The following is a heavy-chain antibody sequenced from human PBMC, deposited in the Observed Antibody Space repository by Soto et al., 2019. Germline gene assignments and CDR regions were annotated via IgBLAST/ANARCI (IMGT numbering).Heavy chain of an antibody. CDR1: GFSLNGGGGG. D-gene: IGHD3-16*01. Sequence: SDSRLVNASHSLTMTSASSGFSLNGGGGGVVWIRQPPGTPLEWLALIYWKEDKRYSPSLKSRLTITKDTSRNHVVLTMTNVDPVDTGTYYCAHRPNWGMSGLGPWGQGTTVTVS. CDR2: IYWKEDK. V-gene: IGHV2-5*01. J-gene: IGHJ6*02. CDR3: AHRPNWGMSGLGP.